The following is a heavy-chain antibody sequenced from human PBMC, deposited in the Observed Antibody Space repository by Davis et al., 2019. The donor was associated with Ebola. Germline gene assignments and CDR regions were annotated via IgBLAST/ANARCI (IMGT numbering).Heavy chain of an antibody. CDR1: GFIFSTYV. Sequence: GESLKISCSASGFIFSTYVMSWVRQAPGKGLEWVSTYGTSADTYYADSVKGLFTISRDNSKNTLYLQMNGLRVEDTAIYYCAKDTSNIWFDIWGQGTMVTVSS. D-gene: IGHD1-26*01. CDR2: GTSADT. J-gene: IGHJ3*02. CDR3: AKDTSNIWFDI. V-gene: IGHV3-23*01.